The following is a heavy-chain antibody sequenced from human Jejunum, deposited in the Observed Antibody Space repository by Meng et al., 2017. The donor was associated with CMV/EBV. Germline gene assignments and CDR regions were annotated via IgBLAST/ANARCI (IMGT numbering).Heavy chain of an antibody. D-gene: IGHD2-8*01. CDR2: IYKSGST. Sequence: QVQLQESGPGLVEPSQHLTLTCAVSGGSISSGGYYWSWIRQPPGKGLEWIGYIYKSGSTFYNPSLKSRVTISMDTSKNQFSLKLSSVTAADTAVYFCASILLFEAAQFDLWGRGTLVTVSS. V-gene: IGHV4-30-4*01. CDR1: GGSISSGGYY. CDR3: ASILLFEAAQFDL. J-gene: IGHJ4*02.